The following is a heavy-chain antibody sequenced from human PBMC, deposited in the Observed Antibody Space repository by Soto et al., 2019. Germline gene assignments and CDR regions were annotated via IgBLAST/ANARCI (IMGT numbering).Heavy chain of an antibody. CDR2: INASGVGT. CDR3: ASEWSGSEH. CDR1: GYIFTSYD. V-gene: IGHV1-46*01. D-gene: IGHD1-26*01. Sequence: QVQLVQSGAEVKKPGASVKVSCKASGYIFTSYDIHWVRQAPGHGLEWMGMINASGVGTAYAQKFTVRVTLTTDTSTGIVYRQLSSLRSEDTAVYYCASEWSGSEHWGQGTRVTVSS. J-gene: IGHJ4*02.